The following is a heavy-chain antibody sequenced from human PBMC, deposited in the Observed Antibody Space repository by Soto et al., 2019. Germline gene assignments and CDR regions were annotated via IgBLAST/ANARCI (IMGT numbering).Heavy chain of an antibody. CDR2: ISSSSSYI. V-gene: IGHV3-21*01. CDR3: AREIGCTNGVCYRAFDI. J-gene: IGHJ3*02. D-gene: IGHD2-8*01. Sequence: GGSLRLSCAASGFTFSSYSMNWVRQAPGKGLEWVSSISSSSSYIYYADSVKGRFTISRDNAKNSLYLQMNSLRAEDTAVYYCAREIGCTNGVCYRAFDIWGQGTMVTVS. CDR1: GFTFSSYS.